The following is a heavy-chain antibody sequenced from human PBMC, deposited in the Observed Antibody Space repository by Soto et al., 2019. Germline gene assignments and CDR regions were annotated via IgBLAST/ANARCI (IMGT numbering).Heavy chain of an antibody. D-gene: IGHD2-2*02. CDR1: GGTFSSYT. CDR2: IIPILGIA. CDR3: AREWGGYCSSTSCYNYYYYMDV. Sequence: SVKVSCKASGGTFSSYTISWVRQAPGQGLEWMGRIIPILGIANYAQKFQGRVTITADKSTSTAYMELSSLRSEDTAVYYCAREWGGYCSSTSCYNYYYYMDVWGKGTTVTVSS. J-gene: IGHJ6*03. V-gene: IGHV1-69*04.